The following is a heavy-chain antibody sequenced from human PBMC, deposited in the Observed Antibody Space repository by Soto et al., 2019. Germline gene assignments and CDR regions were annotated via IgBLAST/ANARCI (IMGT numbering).Heavy chain of an antibody. CDR3: GRVMRSLLSITALDT. Sequence: GASVEVSCRASGYTFTRDQIHWVRQAPGQGLEWMGMIDPSGGKTNYAQKFQGRVTMTRDTSTSTVYMALSSPRSEDTAIYFCGRVMRSLLSITALDTWGQGTLVTVSS. V-gene: IGHV1-46*01. CDR1: GYTFTRDQ. CDR2: IDPSGGKT. J-gene: IGHJ5*02. D-gene: IGHD3-10*01.